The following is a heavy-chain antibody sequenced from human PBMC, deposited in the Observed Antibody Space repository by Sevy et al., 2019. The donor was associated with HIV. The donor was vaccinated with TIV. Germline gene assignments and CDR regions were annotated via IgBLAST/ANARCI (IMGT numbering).Heavy chain of an antibody. CDR3: GRDRHGGAFDY. Sequence: GGSLRLSCAASGFTFSNYDMNWVRQAPGKGLEWVSFITRDSSVIYYVDSVDGRFTISRDNAKNSLYLQMKSLRAEDTAVYYCGRDRHGGAFDYWGQGTLVTVSS. J-gene: IGHJ4*02. D-gene: IGHD2-21*01. CDR1: GFTFSNYD. V-gene: IGHV3-48*01. CDR2: ITRDSSVI.